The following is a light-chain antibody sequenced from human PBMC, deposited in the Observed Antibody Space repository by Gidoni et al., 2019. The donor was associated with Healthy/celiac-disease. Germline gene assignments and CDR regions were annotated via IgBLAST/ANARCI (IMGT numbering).Light chain of an antibody. CDR3: GTWDSSLSVV. CDR2: DNN. V-gene: IGLV1-51*01. Sequence: QSVFTQPPSVSAPPAQKVTIACAGSSSNIGNNYVSWYQQLPGTAPKLLIYDNNKRPSGIPDRFSGSKSGTSATLGITGLQTGDEADYYCGTWDSSLSVVFGGGTKLTVL. J-gene: IGLJ2*01. CDR1: SSNIGNNY.